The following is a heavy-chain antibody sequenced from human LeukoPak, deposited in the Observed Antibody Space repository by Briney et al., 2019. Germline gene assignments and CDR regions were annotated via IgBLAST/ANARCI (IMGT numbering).Heavy chain of an antibody. D-gene: IGHD3-16*01. J-gene: IGHJ4*02. CDR2: INSDGSEG. V-gene: IGHV3-7*03. CDR1: GFTFSRFW. Sequence: GESLRLSCAVSGFTFSRFWMSWSHQAPGKGLEWVASINSDGSEGYYADVVKGRFTISRDNAKNTLYLQMNSLRAEDTAVYYCAKVTGGAMITYGGLDYWGQGTLVTVSS. CDR3: AKVTGGAMITYGGLDY.